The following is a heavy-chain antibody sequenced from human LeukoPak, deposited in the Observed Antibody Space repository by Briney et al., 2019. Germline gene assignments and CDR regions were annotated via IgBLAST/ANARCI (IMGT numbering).Heavy chain of an antibody. CDR1: GFAFSSYA. CDR2: ISGSGSNT. Sequence: PGGSLRLSCAASGFAFSSYAMGWVRQAPGKGLEWVSTISGSGSNTYYADSVKGRFTISRDSSKNTLFVQMNTLRAEDTAVYYCAKDARGNSGSYYDYWGQGILVTVSS. V-gene: IGHV3-23*01. D-gene: IGHD3-10*01. CDR3: AKDARGNSGSYYDY. J-gene: IGHJ4*02.